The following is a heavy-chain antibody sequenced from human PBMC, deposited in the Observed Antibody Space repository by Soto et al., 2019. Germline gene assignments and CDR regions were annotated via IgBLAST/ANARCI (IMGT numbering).Heavy chain of an antibody. D-gene: IGHD1-26*01. CDR1: GGSISSSSYY. CDR2: IYYSGST. J-gene: IGHJ4*02. V-gene: IGHV4-39*01. CDR3: AFTSGSYLDYFDY. Sequence: QLQLQESGPGLVKPSETLSLTCTVSGGSISSSSYYWGWIRQPPGKGLEWIGSIYYSGSTYYNPSLKSRVTRSVDTSKNQFSLKLSSVTAADTAVYYCAFTSGSYLDYFDYWGQVTLFTVSS.